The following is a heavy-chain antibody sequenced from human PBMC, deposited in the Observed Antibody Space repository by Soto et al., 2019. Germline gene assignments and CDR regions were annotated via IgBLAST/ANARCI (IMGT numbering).Heavy chain of an antibody. CDR1: SGSISSSNW. J-gene: IGHJ6*04. Sequence: SETLSLTCAVSSGSISSSNWWSWVRQPPGKGLEWIGEIYHSGSTNYNPSLKSRVTISVDKSKNQFSLKLSSVTAADTAVYYCARCNYDFWSGYYRLRGKGTTVTVSS. D-gene: IGHD3-3*01. CDR3: ARCNYDFWSGYYRL. V-gene: IGHV4-4*02. CDR2: IYHSGST.